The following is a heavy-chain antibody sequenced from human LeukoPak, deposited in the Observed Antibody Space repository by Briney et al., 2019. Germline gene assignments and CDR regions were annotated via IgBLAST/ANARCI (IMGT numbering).Heavy chain of an antibody. Sequence: GGSLRLSCAASGFPFSTYDMHWVRQAPGKGLEWVSAIGPTGDTYYLGSVKGRFTISRDNFKSSLYLEMNYLRTEDTALYYCAGGKPGGYGSDDGDRIIDYWGQGTLVTVSS. CDR2: IGPTGDT. J-gene: IGHJ4*02. CDR3: AGGKPGGYGSDDGDRIIDY. V-gene: IGHV3-13*01. D-gene: IGHD4-17*01. CDR1: GFPFSTYD.